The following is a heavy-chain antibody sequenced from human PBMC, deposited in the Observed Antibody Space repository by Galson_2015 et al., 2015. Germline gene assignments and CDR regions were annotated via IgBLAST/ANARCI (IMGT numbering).Heavy chain of an antibody. CDR2: ISWNSGSI. V-gene: IGHV3-9*01. CDR1: GFTFDDYA. J-gene: IGHJ4*02. Sequence: SLRLSCAASGFTFDDYAMHWVRQAPGKGLEWVSGISWNSGSIGYADSVKGRFTISRDNAKNSLYLQMNSLRAEDTALYYCAKERYYGDFHGTFDYWGQGTLVTVSS. CDR3: AKERYYGDFHGTFDY. D-gene: IGHD4-17*01.